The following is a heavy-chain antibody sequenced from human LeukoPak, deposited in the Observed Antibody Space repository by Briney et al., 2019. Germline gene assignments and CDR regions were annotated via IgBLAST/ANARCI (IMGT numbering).Heavy chain of an antibody. Sequence: GGSLRLSCAASGFTFSSYSMTWVRQAPGKGLEWVSSISSSSSYIYYADSVKGRFTISRDNAKNSLYLQMNSLRAEDTAVYYCARDLAIFSYMDVWGKGTTVTISS. CDR1: GFTFSSYS. CDR2: ISSSSSYI. CDR3: ARDLAIFSYMDV. D-gene: IGHD3-9*01. V-gene: IGHV3-21*01. J-gene: IGHJ6*03.